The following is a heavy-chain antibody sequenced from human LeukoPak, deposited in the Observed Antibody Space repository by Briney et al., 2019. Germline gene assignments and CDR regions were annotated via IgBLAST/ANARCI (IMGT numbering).Heavy chain of an antibody. D-gene: IGHD6-13*01. Sequence: SETLSLTCTVSGGSISSSSYYWGWIRQPPGKGLEWIGSIYHSGSTNYNPSLKSRVTISVDKSKNQFSLKLSSVTAADTAVYSCARDLAAAGPCSWGQGTLVTVSS. CDR3: ARDLAAAGPCS. CDR2: IYHSGST. J-gene: IGHJ4*02. V-gene: IGHV4-39*07. CDR1: GGSISSSSYY.